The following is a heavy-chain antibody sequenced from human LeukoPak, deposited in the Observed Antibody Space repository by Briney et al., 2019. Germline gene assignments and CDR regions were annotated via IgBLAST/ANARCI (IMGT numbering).Heavy chain of an antibody. CDR2: IYYSGST. CDR3: ARLVATTLSFDY. V-gene: IGHV4-59*08. CDR1: GGSISSYY. Sequence: SETLSLTCTVSGGSISSYYWSWIRQPPGKGLEWIGYIYYSGSTNYNPSLKSQVTISVDTSKNQFSLKLSSVTAADTAVYYCARLVATTLSFDYWGQGTLVTVSS. D-gene: IGHD5-12*01. J-gene: IGHJ4*02.